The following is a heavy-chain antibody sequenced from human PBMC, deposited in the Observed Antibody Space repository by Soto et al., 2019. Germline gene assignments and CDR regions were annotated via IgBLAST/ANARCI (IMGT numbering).Heavy chain of an antibody. CDR1: GASIRSTDYY. CDR2: VYYTGST. CDR3: VRTAREGAVAPHWFDR. V-gene: IGHV4-30-4*01. D-gene: IGHD2-21*02. Sequence: SETLSLTCTVSGASIRSTDYYWSWIRQAPGKGLEWIGYVYYTGSTYYNPSLMSRLTISVDASKNQFSLKLTSVTAAETAVYYCVRTAREGAVAPHWFDRWGQGTQVTVS. J-gene: IGHJ5*02.